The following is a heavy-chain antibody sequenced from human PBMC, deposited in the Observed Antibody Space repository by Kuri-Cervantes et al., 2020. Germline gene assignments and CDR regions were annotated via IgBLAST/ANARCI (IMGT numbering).Heavy chain of an antibody. J-gene: IGHJ6*02. CDR2: INPSGGST. CDR1: GYTFTSYY. V-gene: IGHV1-46*01. Sequence: ASVKVSCKASGYTFTSYYMHWVRQAPGQGLEWMGIINPSGGSTSYAQKFQGRVTMTRDTSTSTVYMELSSLRSEDTAVYYCARDGAWVGAISGMDVWGQGTTVTVSS. D-gene: IGHD1-26*01. CDR3: ARDGAWVGAISGMDV.